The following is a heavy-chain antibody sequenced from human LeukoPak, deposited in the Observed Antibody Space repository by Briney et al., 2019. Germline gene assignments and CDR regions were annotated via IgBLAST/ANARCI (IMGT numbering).Heavy chain of an antibody. V-gene: IGHV3-30-3*01. CDR3: AREPYSSGWYFSYYFDY. D-gene: IGHD6-19*01. J-gene: IGHJ4*02. CDR2: ISYDGSNK. CDR1: GFTFSNYA. Sequence: GGSLRLSCAASGFTFSNYAMHWVRQAPGKGLEWVAVISYDGSNKYYAGSVKGRFTISRDNSKNTLYLQMNSLRAEDTAVYYCAREPYSSGWYFSYYFDYWGQGTLVTVSS.